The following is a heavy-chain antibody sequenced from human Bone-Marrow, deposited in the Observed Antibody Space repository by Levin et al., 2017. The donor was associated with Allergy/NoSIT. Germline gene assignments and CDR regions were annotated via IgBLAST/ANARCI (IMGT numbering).Heavy chain of an antibody. CDR1: GFTFSSYA. J-gene: IGHJ6*02. D-gene: IGHD3-3*01. CDR3: ARSPIRFLEWLSHRRYYYYGMDV. CDR2: ISYDGSNK. V-gene: IGHV3-30*04. Sequence: LSLTCAASGFTFSSYAMHWVRQAPGKGLEWVAVISYDGSNKYYADSVKGRFTISRDNSKNTLYLQMNSLRAEDTAVYYCARSPIRFLEWLSHRRYYYYGMDVWGQGTTVTVSS.